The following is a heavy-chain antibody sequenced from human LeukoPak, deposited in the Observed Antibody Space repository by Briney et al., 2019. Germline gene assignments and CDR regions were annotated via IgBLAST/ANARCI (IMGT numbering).Heavy chain of an antibody. CDR3: ARHQGTGDYYGMDV. V-gene: IGHV4-59*08. Sequence: SETLSLTCTVSGGSISSYYWSWIRQPLGKGLEWIGYIYYSGSTNYNPSLKSRVTISVDTSKNQFSLKLSSVTAADTAVYYCARHQGTGDYYGMDVWGQGTTVTVSS. J-gene: IGHJ6*02. CDR1: GGSISSYY. CDR2: IYYSGST.